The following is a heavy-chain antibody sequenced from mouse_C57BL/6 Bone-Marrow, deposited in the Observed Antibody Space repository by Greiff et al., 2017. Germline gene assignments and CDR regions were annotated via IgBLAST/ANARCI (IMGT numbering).Heavy chain of an antibody. CDR1: GFNIKDDY. CDR3: TTNGYYGDYFHY. D-gene: IGHD2-3*01. J-gene: IGHJ2*01. V-gene: IGHV14-4*01. Sequence: EVQLQQSGAELVRPGASVKLSCTASGFNIKDDYMHWVKQRPEQGLEWIGWIDPENGDTEYASKFQGKATITADTSSNTAYLQLSSLTSEDTSVYYCTTNGYYGDYFHYWGQGTTLTVSS. CDR2: IDPENGDT.